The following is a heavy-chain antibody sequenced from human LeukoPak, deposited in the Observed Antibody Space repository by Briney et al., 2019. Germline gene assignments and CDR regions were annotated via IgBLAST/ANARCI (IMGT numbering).Heavy chain of an antibody. J-gene: IGHJ5*02. CDR2: ISSSSIYI. Sequence: GGSLRLSCAASGFTFSRYSMNWVRLAPGKGLEWVSSISSSSIYIYYADSVKGRFTISRDNAKNSLYLQMNSLRAEDTAVYYCARAEHYYYDTSAYHTVTPREFDPWGQGTLVTVSS. CDR3: ARAEHYYYDTSAYHTVTPREFDP. D-gene: IGHD3-22*01. CDR1: GFTFSRYS. V-gene: IGHV3-21*01.